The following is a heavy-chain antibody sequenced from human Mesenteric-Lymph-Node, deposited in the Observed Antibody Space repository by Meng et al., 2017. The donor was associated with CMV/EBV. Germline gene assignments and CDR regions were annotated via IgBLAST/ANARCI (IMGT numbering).Heavy chain of an antibody. J-gene: IGHJ4*02. CDR1: GFTVSSNY. CDR2: IYSGGST. Sequence: GESLKISCAASGFTVSSNYMSWVRQAPGKGLEWVSVIYSGGSTYYADSVKGRFTISRDNSKNTLYLQMNSLRVEDTAVYYCASEYSSSSLWGQGTLVTVSS. CDR3: ASEYSSSSL. D-gene: IGHD6-13*01. V-gene: IGHV3-53*01.